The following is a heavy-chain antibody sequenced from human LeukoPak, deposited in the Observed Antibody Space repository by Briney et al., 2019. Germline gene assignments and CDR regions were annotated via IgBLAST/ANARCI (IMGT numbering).Heavy chain of an antibody. CDR1: GGSFSDYY. CDR3: ARLGPIAVAGTLDAFDI. V-gene: IGHV4-34*12. CDR2: VFHSGTT. Sequence: SETLSLTCAVYGGSFSDYYWTWIRQTPGKGLEWIGEVFHSGTTNYNPSLKSRVSISVDTSKNQFSLKLSSVTAADTAVYYCARLGPIAVAGTLDAFDIWGQGTMVTVSS. D-gene: IGHD6-19*01. J-gene: IGHJ3*02.